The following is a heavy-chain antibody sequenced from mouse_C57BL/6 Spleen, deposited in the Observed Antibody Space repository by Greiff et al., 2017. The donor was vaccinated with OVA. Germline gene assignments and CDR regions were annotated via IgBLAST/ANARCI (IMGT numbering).Heavy chain of an antibody. CDR2: INPNNGGT. D-gene: IGHD3-2*02. CDR1: GYTFTDYY. CDR3: ARKSSGYDY. J-gene: IGHJ2*01. V-gene: IGHV1-22*01. Sequence: VQLQASGPELVQPGASVQMSCQASGYTFTDYYMPWVHHSPGKILAWIGYINPNNGGTSYNQKFKGKATLTVNKSSSTAYMELRSLTSEDSAVYYCARKSSGYDYWGQGTTLTVSS.